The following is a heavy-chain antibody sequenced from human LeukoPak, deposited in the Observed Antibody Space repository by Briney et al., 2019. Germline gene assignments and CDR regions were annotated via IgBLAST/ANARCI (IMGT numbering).Heavy chain of an antibody. CDR2: IIPMFGIA. CDR1: GGXFSRYA. CDR3: ARDRPYTGGWRGFDY. D-gene: IGHD6-19*01. V-gene: IGHV1-69*01. Sequence: GSSVTVSCKASGGXFSRYAISWVRQAPGQGLEWRGGIIPMFGIANYAQKFQGRDTITADESTSTAYMELSSLRSEDTAVYYCARDRPYTGGWRGFDYWGQGTLVTVSS. J-gene: IGHJ4*02.